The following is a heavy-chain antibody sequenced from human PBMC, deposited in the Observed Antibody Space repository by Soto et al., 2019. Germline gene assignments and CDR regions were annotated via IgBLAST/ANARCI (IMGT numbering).Heavy chain of an antibody. J-gene: IGHJ4*02. V-gene: IGHV1-18*01. D-gene: IGHD2-8*01. CDR2: ISAYNGNT. CDR1: GYTFTSYG. Sequence: ASVKVSCTASGYTFTSYGISWVRQAPGQGLEWMGWISAYNGNTNYAQKLQGRVTMTTDTSTSTAYMELRSLRSDDTAVYYCARDNCTNGVCYQEYYFDYWGQGTLVTVSS. CDR3: ARDNCTNGVCYQEYYFDY.